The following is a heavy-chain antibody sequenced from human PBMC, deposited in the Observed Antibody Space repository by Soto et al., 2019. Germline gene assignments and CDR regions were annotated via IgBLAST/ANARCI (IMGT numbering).Heavy chain of an antibody. CDR3: AREMTYYDFWSGYYPSLNYYYYMDV. J-gene: IGHJ6*03. D-gene: IGHD3-3*01. CDR1: GYTFTSYG. Sequence: ASVKVSCKASGYTFTSYGISWVRQAPGQGLERMGWISAYNGNTNYAQKLQGRVTMTTDTSTSTAYMELRSLRSDDTAVYYCAREMTYYDFWSGYYPSLNYYYYMDVWGKGTTVTVSS. V-gene: IGHV1-18*01. CDR2: ISAYNGNT.